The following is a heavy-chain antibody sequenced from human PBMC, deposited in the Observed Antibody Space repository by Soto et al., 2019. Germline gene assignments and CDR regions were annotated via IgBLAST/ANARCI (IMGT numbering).Heavy chain of an antibody. V-gene: IGHV6-1*01. D-gene: IGHD1-26*01. CDR3: ASLSLPQNSRSFSLSTPIDAFDI. CDR1: WDTLSSTSAA. J-gene: IGHJ3*02. Sequence: SQTLSLTCALSWDTLSSTSAAWNWSRQSPSRGLEWLGRTYYRSKWYNAYAVSVKSRITINPDTSKNQFSLQLNSVTPDDTAVYYCASLSLPQNSRSFSLSTPIDAFDIWGQGTMVTVSS. CDR2: TYYRSKWYN.